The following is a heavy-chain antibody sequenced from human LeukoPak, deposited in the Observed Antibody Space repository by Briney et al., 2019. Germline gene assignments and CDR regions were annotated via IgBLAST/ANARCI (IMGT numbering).Heavy chain of an antibody. CDR3: ARGAVYSSGWFPYYYYYYYMDV. CDR2: IYTSGST. D-gene: IGHD6-19*01. CDR1: GGSISSYY. Sequence: SETLSLTCTVSGGSISSYYWSWIRQPPGKGLEWIGYIYTSGSTNYNPSLKSRVTISVDTSKNQFSLKLSSVTAADTAVYYCARGAVYSSGWFPYYYYYYYMDVWGKGTTVTVSS. V-gene: IGHV4-4*09. J-gene: IGHJ6*03.